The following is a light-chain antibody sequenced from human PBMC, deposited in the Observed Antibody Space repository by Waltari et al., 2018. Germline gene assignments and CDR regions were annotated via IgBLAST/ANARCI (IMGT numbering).Light chain of an antibody. Sequence: QSVLTQPPSVSAAPGQRVTISCSGSSSNIGRSYVCWYQHVPGTAPKLLIYDDDKRLQEIPGRFSGAKSGTSAVLGITGLQTEDEADYYCGTWDSGLSVVVFGGGTRLTVL. CDR3: GTWDSGLSVVV. V-gene: IGLV1-51*01. CDR1: SSNIGRSY. J-gene: IGLJ2*01. CDR2: DDD.